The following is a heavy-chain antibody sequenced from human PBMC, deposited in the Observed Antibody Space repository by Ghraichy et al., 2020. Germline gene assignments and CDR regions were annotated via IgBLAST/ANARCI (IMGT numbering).Heavy chain of an antibody. D-gene: IGHD2/OR15-2a*01. CDR3: ARDRRLPGNNAFDI. CDR1: GFTFSSYG. V-gene: IGHV3-33*01. Sequence: GGSLRLSCAASGFTFSSYGMHWVRQAPGKGLEWVAVIWYDGSNKYYADSVKGRFTISRDNSKNTLYLQMNSLRAEDTAVYYCARDRRLPGNNAFDIWGQGTMVTVSS. J-gene: IGHJ3*02. CDR2: IWYDGSNK.